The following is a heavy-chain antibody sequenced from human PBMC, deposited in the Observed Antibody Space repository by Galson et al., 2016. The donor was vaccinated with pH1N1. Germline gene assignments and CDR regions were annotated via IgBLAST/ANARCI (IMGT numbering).Heavy chain of an antibody. CDR1: GFIIRSNY. D-gene: IGHD3-16*01. CDR3: ARGVNVNLAED. CDR2: LYDDGSA. Sequence: SLRLSCAASGFIIRSNYMNWVRQAPGKGLEWVSILYDDGSAYHAESVKGRFTISRDNSKNMLYLQMNSLRTEDTAVYYCARGVNVNLAEDWGQGTLVIVSS. J-gene: IGHJ4*02. V-gene: IGHV3-53*01.